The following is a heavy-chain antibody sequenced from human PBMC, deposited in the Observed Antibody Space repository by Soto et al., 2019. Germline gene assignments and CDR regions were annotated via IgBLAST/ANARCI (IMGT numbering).Heavy chain of an antibody. V-gene: IGHV4-39*01. CDR1: GCSISSSIYY. D-gene: IGHD6-13*01. CDR3: ARHGRAAADNNWFDP. CDR2: IYYSGST. J-gene: IGHJ5*02. Sequence: PSETQSLTCPVSGCSISSSIYYWGWIRQPPGKGLEWIGSIYYSGSTYYNPSLKSRVTISVDTSKNQFSLKLSSVTAADTAVYYCARHGRAAADNNWFDPWGQGTLVTVSS.